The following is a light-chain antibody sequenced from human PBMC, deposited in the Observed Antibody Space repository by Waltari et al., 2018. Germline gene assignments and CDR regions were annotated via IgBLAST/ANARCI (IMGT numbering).Light chain of an antibody. J-gene: IGKJ1*01. CDR3: MQGTHWPRT. CDR2: KVS. V-gene: IGKV2-30*01. CDR1: QSLLYSDGYTY. Sequence: DVVMTQSPLSLPVTLGQPASISCRSSQSLLYSDGYTYVDWFQQRPGQSPRRLLYKVSSRVTVVPERFSGIGSGTDFTLKISRVEAEDVGVYYYMQGTHWPRTCGQGTKVEV.